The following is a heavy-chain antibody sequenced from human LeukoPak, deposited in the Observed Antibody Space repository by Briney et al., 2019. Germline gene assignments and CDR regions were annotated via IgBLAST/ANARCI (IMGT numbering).Heavy chain of an antibody. Sequence: GGSLRLSCAGSGFTFSNYGMSWVRQAPGKGLEWVSVISGSGGNTYYAESAKGRFTISRDNSKNTLYLQMNSLRAEDTAVYYCAKELGYSYGYFDYWGQGTLVTVSS. CDR1: GFTFSNYG. CDR3: AKELGYSYGYFDY. V-gene: IGHV3-23*01. D-gene: IGHD5-18*01. CDR2: ISGSGGNT. J-gene: IGHJ4*02.